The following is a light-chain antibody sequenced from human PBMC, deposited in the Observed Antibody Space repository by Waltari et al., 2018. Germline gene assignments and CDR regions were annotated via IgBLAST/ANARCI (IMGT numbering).Light chain of an antibody. Sequence: EIVLTQSPGTLSLSPGERATLSCRASQSVGTSLAWSRQQKGGQAPRLLIYGVSIRATGISDRFSGSGFGTDFSLTIGGLEPEDSAVYYCQHYVRLPVTFGQGTTVEIK. V-gene: IGKV3-20*01. CDR3: QHYVRLPVT. CDR2: GVS. CDR1: QSVGTS. J-gene: IGKJ1*01.